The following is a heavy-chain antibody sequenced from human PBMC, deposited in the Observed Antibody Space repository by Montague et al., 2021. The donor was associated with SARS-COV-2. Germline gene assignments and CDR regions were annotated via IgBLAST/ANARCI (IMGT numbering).Heavy chain of an antibody. V-gene: IGHV2-70*11. CDR2: IDWDGDK. J-gene: IGHJ6*02. CDR1: GFSLSTSGMC. Sequence: PALVKPTQTLTLTCTFSGFSLSTSGMCVTWIRQPPGKALEWPARIDWDGDKYYNTSLKSRLTISKDTSKNPVVLTMTNMDPVDTATYYCARGPSDTYYYNGMDVWGRGTTVTVSS. CDR3: ARGPSDTYYYNGMDV.